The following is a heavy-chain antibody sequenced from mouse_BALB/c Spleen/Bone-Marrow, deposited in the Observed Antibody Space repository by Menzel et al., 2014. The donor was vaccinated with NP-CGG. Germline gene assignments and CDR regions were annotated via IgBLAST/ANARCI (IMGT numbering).Heavy chain of an antibody. D-gene: IGHD2-14*01. CDR1: GFTFSSYI. CDR3: VRHRYDGYYFDY. Sequence: EVKLVESGGGLVQPGGSLKLSCAASGFTFSSYIMSWVRQTPEKRLEWVAYISNGGDNTYYPDTVKGRFIISRDNAKNTLCLQMSSLKSEDTAMYYCVRHRYDGYYFDYWGQGNTLTVSS. CDR2: ISNGGDNT. V-gene: IGHV5-12-2*01. J-gene: IGHJ2*01.